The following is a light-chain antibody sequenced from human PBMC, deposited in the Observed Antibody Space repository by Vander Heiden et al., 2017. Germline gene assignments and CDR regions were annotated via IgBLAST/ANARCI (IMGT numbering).Light chain of an antibody. Sequence: IVMTHSPASLALSPGARAPIHCTSVQVFLYSVTNKNYLAWYQQKPGQPPKLLIDWISVRESGVPDRFSGSGSGTEFTLTISSLQAEDVAAYYCQQHYNDPFTFGPGTKVEIK. V-gene: IGKV4-1*01. CDR2: WIS. CDR3: QQHYNDPFT. J-gene: IGKJ3*01. CDR1: QVFLYSVTNKNY.